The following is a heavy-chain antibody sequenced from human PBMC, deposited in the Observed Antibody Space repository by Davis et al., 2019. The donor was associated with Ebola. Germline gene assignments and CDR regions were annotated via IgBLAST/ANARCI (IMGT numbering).Heavy chain of an antibody. CDR3: TRGWLRGSMDV. J-gene: IGHJ6*02. CDR2: TYYNSKWFT. D-gene: IGHD5-24*01. Sequence: LRLSCAISGDSVSGNSGAWNWIRQSPSRGLEWLGRTYYNSKWFTDYAVSVRGRITINPDTSRNQFFLQVNSVTPEDRGVYYCTRGWLRGSMDVWAQGTTVTVSS. CDR1: GDSVSGNSGA. V-gene: IGHV6-1*01.